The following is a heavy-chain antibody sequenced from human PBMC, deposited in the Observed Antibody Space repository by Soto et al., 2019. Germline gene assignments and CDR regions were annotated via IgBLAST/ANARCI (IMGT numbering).Heavy chain of an antibody. V-gene: IGHV1-18*01. CDR1: GYTFTSYG. CDR2: ISAYNGNT. J-gene: IGHJ4*02. D-gene: IGHD3-9*01. CDR3: ARVNPLQSRSYYDILTGYYKFDY. Sequence: ASVKVSCKASGYTFTSYGISWVRQAPGQGLEWMGWISAYNGNTNYAQKLQGRVTMTTDISTSTAYMELRSLRSDDTAVYYCARVNPLQSRSYYDILTGYYKFDYWGQGTLVTVSS.